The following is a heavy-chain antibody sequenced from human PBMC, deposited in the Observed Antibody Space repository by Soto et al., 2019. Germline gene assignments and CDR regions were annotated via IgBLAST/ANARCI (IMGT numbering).Heavy chain of an antibody. CDR1: GFTFSSYG. V-gene: IGHV3-30*18. CDR3: AKDEGKRWLVRTTSMDV. J-gene: IGHJ6*02. CDR2: ISYDGSNK. D-gene: IGHD6-19*01. Sequence: QVQLVESGGGVVQPGRSLRLSCAASGFTFSSYGMHWVRQAPGKGLEWVAVISYDGSNKYYADSVKGRFTISRDNSKNTLYLQMNSLRAEDTAVYYCAKDEGKRWLVRTTSMDVWGQGTTVTVSS.